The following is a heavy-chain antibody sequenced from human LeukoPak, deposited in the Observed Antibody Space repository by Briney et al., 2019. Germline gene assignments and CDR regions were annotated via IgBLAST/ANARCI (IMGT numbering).Heavy chain of an antibody. D-gene: IGHD3-10*01. CDR1: GGSVSSTSSSYF. J-gene: IGHJ5*02. V-gene: IGHV4-61*01. Sequence: PSETLSLTCTVSGGSVSSTSSSYFWNWMRQPPGKELEWIGYIYHTGSTKYNPSLESRVTMSVDTFKNQFSLKLRSVTAADTAVYYCTRSIMNFYVSGTWGRGTLVTVSS. CDR2: IYHTGST. CDR3: TRSIMNFYVSGT.